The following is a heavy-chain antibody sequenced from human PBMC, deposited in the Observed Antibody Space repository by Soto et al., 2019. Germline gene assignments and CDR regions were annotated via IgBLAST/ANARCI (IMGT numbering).Heavy chain of an antibody. CDR1: GFSVSDNY. CDR3: AGHRSNGYGDPNDDVDI. V-gene: IGHV3-53*01. CDR2: LYAGGAT. J-gene: IGHJ3*02. Sequence: EVQLVESGGGLIQPGGSLRLSCAASGFSVSDNYMNGGRQAPGKGLPWVSLLYAGGATFYADSVKGRCTISRDSSKNTLYLQMDSLRAEDTAVYYWAGHRSNGYGDPNDDVDIWGQGTVVSVSS. D-gene: IGHD4-17*01.